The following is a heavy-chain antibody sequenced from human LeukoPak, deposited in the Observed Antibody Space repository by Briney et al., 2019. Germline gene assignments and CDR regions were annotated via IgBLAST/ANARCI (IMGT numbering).Heavy chain of an antibody. D-gene: IGHD6-13*01. CDR2: IYYSGST. CDR1: GGSITDYY. CDR3: ARDRKQQLAIDY. Sequence: SETLSLTCTVSGGSITDYYWGWIRQPPGKGLEWIGSIYYSGSTYYNPSLKSRVTISVDTSKNQFSLKLSSVTAADTVVYYCARDRKQQLAIDYWGQGTLVTVSS. V-gene: IGHV4-39*07. J-gene: IGHJ4*02.